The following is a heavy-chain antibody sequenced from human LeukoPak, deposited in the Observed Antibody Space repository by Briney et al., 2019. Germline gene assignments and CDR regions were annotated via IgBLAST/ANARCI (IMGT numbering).Heavy chain of an antibody. D-gene: IGHD6-13*01. J-gene: IGHJ4*02. CDR3: ATYSSSWYYFDY. CDR2: IYYSGST. V-gene: IGHV4-59*01. CDR1: GGSISSYY. Sequence: PSETLSLTCTVSGGSISSYYWSWIRQPPGKGLEWIGYIYYSGSTNYNPSLKSRVTISVDTSKSQFSLKLSSVTAADTAVYYCATYSSSWYYFDYWGQGTLVTVSS.